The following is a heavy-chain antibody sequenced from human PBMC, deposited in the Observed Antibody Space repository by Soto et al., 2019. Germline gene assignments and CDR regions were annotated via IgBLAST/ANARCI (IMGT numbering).Heavy chain of an antibody. Sequence: EAQLVESGGGLVQPGGSLRLSCAASEFTFSSYSMNWVRQAPGKGLEWISYISSSGSTIFYADSVRGRFTIYRDNAKNSLYLLINNLRDEDTSVYYFARDHTPGWHFDYWGQGTLVTVSS. J-gene: IGHJ4*02. CDR3: ARDHTPGWHFDY. CDR1: EFTFSSYS. V-gene: IGHV3-48*02. CDR2: ISSSGSTI. D-gene: IGHD6-19*01.